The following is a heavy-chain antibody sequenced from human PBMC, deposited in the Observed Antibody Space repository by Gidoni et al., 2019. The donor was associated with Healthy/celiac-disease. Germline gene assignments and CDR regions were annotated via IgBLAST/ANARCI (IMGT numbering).Heavy chain of an antibody. CDR2: ISSRSSYI. J-gene: IGHJ4*02. CDR3: ARTEGGSGSPFDY. CDR1: GFTFSSYS. D-gene: IGHD3-10*01. Sequence: EVQLVESGGGLVKPGGSVRHTCAASGFTFSSYSMNGVRQAPGKGLEWVSSISSRSSYIYYADSVKGRFTISRDNAKTSLYLQMNSLRAEDTAVYYCARTEGGSGSPFDYWGQGTLVTVSS. V-gene: IGHV3-21*01.